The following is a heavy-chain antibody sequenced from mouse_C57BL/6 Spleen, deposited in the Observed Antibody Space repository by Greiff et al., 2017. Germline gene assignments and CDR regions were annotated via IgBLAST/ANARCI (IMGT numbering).Heavy chain of an antibody. CDR2: IDPSDSYT. Sequence: VQLQQPGAELVMPGASVKLSCKASGYTFTSYWMHWVKQRPGQGLEWIGKIDPSDSYTNYNQKFKGKSTLTVDKSSSTAYMQLSSLTSEDSAVYYCAILLRFDYWGQGTTLTVSS. CDR1: GYTFTSYW. V-gene: IGHV1-69*01. J-gene: IGHJ2*01. CDR3: AILLRFDY. D-gene: IGHD1-1*01.